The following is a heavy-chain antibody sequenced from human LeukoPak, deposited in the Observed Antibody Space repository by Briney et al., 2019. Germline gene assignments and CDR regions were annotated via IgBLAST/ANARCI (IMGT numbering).Heavy chain of an antibody. CDR3: AKVGSGSYFFDATPNDAFDI. V-gene: IGHV3-23*01. D-gene: IGHD1-26*01. Sequence: GGSLRLSCAASGFTFSSCAMSWVRQAPGKGLEWVSAISGSGGSTYYADSVKGRFTISRDNSKNTLYLQMNSLRAEDTAVYYCAKVGSGSYFFDATPNDAFDIWGQGTMVTVSS. CDR1: GFTFSSCA. CDR2: ISGSGGST. J-gene: IGHJ3*02.